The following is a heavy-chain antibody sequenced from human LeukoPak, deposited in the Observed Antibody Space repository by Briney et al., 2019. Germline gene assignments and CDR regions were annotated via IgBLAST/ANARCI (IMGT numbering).Heavy chain of an antibody. D-gene: IGHD3-3*01. CDR3: AKCGYDFWSGYSSYYYMDV. CDR2: ISGSGGST. Sequence: GGSLRLSCAASGFTFSSYAMSWVRQAPGKGLEWVSAISGSGGSTYYADSMKGRFTISRDNSKNTLYLQMNSLRAEDTAVYYCAKCGYDFWSGYSSYYYMDVWGKGTTVTVSS. CDR1: GFTFSSYA. V-gene: IGHV3-23*01. J-gene: IGHJ6*03.